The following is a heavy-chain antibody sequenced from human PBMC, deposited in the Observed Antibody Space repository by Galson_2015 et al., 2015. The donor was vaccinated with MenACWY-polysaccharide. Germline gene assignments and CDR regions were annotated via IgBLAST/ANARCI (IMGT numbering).Heavy chain of an antibody. D-gene: IGHD6-13*01. V-gene: IGHV3-30*02. CDR3: AKDRTAAASDGDY. CDR1: GFNFGGYG. Sequence: SLRLSCAGSGFNFGGYGMHWVRQAPGKGLKWVAFIRYDGRDKYYADSVKGRFTLSRDNSKNTLYLQMDSLRAEDTAVYYCAKDRTAAASDGDYWGQGTLVTVSS. CDR2: IRYDGRDK. J-gene: IGHJ4*02.